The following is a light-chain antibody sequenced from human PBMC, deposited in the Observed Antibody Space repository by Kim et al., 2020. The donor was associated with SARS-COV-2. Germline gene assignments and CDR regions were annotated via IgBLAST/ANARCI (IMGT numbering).Light chain of an antibody. CDR1: QSLLHSNGYNF. CDR2: LGS. CDR3: MQTVQSPDN. V-gene: IGKV2-28*01. J-gene: IGKJ2*01. Sequence: DVVMTQSPLSLPVTPGEPASISCKSSQSLLHSNGYNFLAWYLQKPGQSPQLLIYLGSNRASGVPDRFSGSGSGTDFTLKIRRVETEDIVAYYYMQTVQSPDNFGEGTKLQI.